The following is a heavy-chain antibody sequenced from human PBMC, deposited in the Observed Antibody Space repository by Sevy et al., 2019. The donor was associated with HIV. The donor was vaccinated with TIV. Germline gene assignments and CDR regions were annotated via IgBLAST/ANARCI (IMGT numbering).Heavy chain of an antibody. V-gene: IGHV4-39*02. J-gene: IGHJ6*02. D-gene: IGHD5-12*01. CDR1: GGTIVSSGHY. Sequence: SETLSLTCSISGGTIVSSGHYWGWIRQTPGKGLEWIGSIYYNGNTFYTPSLKSRLTISIDTSKNQFSLTLSSVTVADTAVYFCAREAGGYDYDYGMDVWGQGTTVTVSS. CDR3: AREAGGYDYDYGMDV. CDR2: IYYNGNT.